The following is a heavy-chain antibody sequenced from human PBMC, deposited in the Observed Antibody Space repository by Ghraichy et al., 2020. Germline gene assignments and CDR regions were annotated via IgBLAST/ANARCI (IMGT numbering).Heavy chain of an antibody. CDR2: INHSGST. CDR1: GGSFSGYY. CDR3: ARAMTTVVTQPAFDY. Sequence: SETLSLTCAVYGGSFSGYYWSWIRHPPGKGLEWIGEINHSGSTNYNPSLKSRVTISVDTSKNQFSLKLSSVTAADTAVYYCARAMTTVVTQPAFDYWGQGTLVTVSS. V-gene: IGHV4-34*01. J-gene: IGHJ4*02. D-gene: IGHD4-23*01.